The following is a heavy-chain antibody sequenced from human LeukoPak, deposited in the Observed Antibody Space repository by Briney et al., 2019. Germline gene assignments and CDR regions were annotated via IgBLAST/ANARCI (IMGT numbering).Heavy chain of an antibody. Sequence: PSETLSLTCIVSGDSIRNSNYYWGWIRQPPGKGLEWFGSFTYGGGTYYNPSLKSRVTISVDTSKNQFSLKVTSVTAADTAVYYCARRSSNPVGAIDYWGQGTLVIVSS. J-gene: IGHJ4*02. V-gene: IGHV4-39*01. D-gene: IGHD1-26*01. CDR1: GDSIRNSNYY. CDR3: ARRSSNPVGAIDY. CDR2: FTYGGGT.